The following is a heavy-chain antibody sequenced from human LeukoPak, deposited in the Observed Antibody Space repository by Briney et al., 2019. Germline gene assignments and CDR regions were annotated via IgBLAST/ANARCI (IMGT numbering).Heavy chain of an antibody. CDR2: IYSSGTT. V-gene: IGHV4-39*02. CDR3: ARASTWVPGKDNSGYYYPYALDL. CDR1: GGSISSGNYY. Sequence: SETLSLTCTVSGGSISSGNYYWVWVRQPPGLGLEWIGSIYSSGTTYYNPSLKSRVTISVDTSKNQFSLKLGSVTAADTAVFYCARASTWVPGKDNSGYYYPYALDLWGQGTVVTVS. J-gene: IGHJ3*01. D-gene: IGHD3-22*01.